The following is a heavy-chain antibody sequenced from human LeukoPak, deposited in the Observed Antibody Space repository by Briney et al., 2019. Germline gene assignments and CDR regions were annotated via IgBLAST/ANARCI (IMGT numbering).Heavy chain of an antibody. CDR2: IRYDGDNK. CDR3: AKDSDIVVAIGAN. D-gene: IGHD2-15*01. CDR1: GFTFSSYA. Sequence: GGSLRLSCAASGFTFSSYAMNWVRQSPGKGLEWVAFIRYDGDNKYYANSVKGRFTISRDNSQNMLYLQMNSLRAEDTAVYYCAKDSDIVVAIGANWGQGTLVIVSS. J-gene: IGHJ4*02. V-gene: IGHV3-30*02.